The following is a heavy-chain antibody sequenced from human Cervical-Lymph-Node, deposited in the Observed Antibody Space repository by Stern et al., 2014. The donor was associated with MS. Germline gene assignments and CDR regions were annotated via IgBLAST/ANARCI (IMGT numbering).Heavy chain of an antibody. D-gene: IGHD4-17*01. CDR2: INTNTGTP. CDR1: GYTFTNYA. V-gene: IGHV7-4-1*02. CDR3: APGRRYGDGAEY. J-gene: IGHJ4*02. Sequence: DQLVESGSEWKKPGAPVKLSCKASGYTFTNYALNWVRQAPGQGLEWMGWINTNTGTPTYAQVFTGRFVFSLDSSVSTSYLHIKSLKTEDTAVYYCAPGRRYGDGAEYWGQGTLVTVSS.